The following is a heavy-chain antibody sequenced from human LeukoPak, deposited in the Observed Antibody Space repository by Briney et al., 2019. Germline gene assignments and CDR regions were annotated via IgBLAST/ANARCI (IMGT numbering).Heavy chain of an antibody. Sequence: ASVKVSCKASGGTFSSYAISWVRQAPGQGLEWMGGIIPIFGTANYAQKFQGRVTITADESTSTAYMELSSLRSEDTALYYCAKALGYCSGGSCKPYGMDVWGQGTTVTVSS. D-gene: IGHD2-15*01. CDR2: IIPIFGTA. J-gene: IGHJ6*02. V-gene: IGHV1-69*13. CDR1: GGTFSSYA. CDR3: AKALGYCSGGSCKPYGMDV.